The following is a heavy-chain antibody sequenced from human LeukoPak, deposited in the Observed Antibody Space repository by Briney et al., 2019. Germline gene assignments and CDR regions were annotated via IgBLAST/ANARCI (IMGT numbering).Heavy chain of an antibody. Sequence: ASVKVSCKASGYTFTGYYMHWVRQAPGQGLEWMGWINPNSGGTNYAQKSQGRVTMTRDTSISTAYMELSRLRSDDTAVYYCARVRWPSEEEDIVVVPAAFDYWGQGTLVTVSS. V-gene: IGHV1-2*02. D-gene: IGHD2-2*01. CDR1: GYTFTGYY. CDR3: ARVRWPSEEEDIVVVPAAFDY. J-gene: IGHJ4*02. CDR2: INPNSGGT.